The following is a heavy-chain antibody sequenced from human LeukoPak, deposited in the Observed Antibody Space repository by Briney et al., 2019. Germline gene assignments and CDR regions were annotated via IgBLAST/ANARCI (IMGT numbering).Heavy chain of an antibody. J-gene: IGHJ4*02. Sequence: PGGSLRLSCAASGFTFSSYWMNWVRQAPGKGLEWVANIEQDGSKKYYVDSAKGRFTISRDNAKNSLYLQMNSLRADDTAVYYCARDLSAKDDYWGQGTLVTVSS. CDR2: IEQDGSKK. CDR1: GFTFSSYW. CDR3: ARDLSAKDDY. V-gene: IGHV3-7*01.